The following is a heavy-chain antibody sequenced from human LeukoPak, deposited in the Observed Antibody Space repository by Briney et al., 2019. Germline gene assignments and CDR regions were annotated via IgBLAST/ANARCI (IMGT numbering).Heavy chain of an antibody. CDR2: IYTSGST. V-gene: IGHV4-61*02. CDR1: GGSISSGSYY. Sequence: SQTLSLTCTVSGGSISSGSYYWSWIRQPAGKGLEWIGRIYTSGSTNYNPSLKSRLTISVDTSKNHFSLRLSSVTAADTAVYSCARVGSSWPHYYFDSWGQGTLLTVSS. D-gene: IGHD6-13*01. CDR3: ARVGSSWPHYYFDS. J-gene: IGHJ4*02.